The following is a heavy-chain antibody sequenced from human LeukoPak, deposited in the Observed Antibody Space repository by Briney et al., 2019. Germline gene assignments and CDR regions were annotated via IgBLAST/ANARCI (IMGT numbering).Heavy chain of an antibody. CDR2: IKQDGSEK. D-gene: IGHD2-15*01. Sequence: GGSLRLSCAASGFTFSSYWMSWVRQAPGKGLEWVANIKQDGSEKYYADSVKGRFTISRDNSKNTLYLQMNSLRAEDTAVYYCARALGGDYGMDVWGKGTTVTVSS. CDR1: GFTFSSYW. V-gene: IGHV3-7*04. CDR3: ARALGGDYGMDV. J-gene: IGHJ6*04.